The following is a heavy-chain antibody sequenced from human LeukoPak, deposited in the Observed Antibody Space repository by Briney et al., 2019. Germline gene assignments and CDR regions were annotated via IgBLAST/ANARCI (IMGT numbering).Heavy chain of an antibody. J-gene: IGHJ4*02. Sequence: ASVKVSCKASGYTFTSYDINWVRQASGQGLEWMGWMNPNSGNTGYAQKFQGRVTMTRNTSISTAYMELSSLRSEDTPVYYCARGEMATTSFDYWGQGTLVTVSS. CDR2: MNPNSGNT. CDR3: ARGEMATTSFDY. V-gene: IGHV1-8*01. D-gene: IGHD5-24*01. CDR1: GYTFTSYD.